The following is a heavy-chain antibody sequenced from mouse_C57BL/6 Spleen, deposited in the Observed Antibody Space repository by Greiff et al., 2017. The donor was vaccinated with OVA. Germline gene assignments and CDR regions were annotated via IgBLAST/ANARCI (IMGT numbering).Heavy chain of an antibody. Sequence: EVQLQQSGPELVKPGASVKMSCKASGYTFTDYNMHWVKQSHGKSLEWIGYINPNNGGTSYNQKFKGKATLTGNKSSSTAYMELRSLTSEDSAVYYCAYYYGSSYQYFDVWGTGTTVTVAS. J-gene: IGHJ1*03. V-gene: IGHV1-22*01. CDR1: GYTFTDYN. CDR3: AYYYGSSYQYFDV. D-gene: IGHD1-1*01. CDR2: INPNNGGT.